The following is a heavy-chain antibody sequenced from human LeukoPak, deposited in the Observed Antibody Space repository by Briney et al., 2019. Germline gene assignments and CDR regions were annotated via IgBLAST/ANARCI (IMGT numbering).Heavy chain of an antibody. D-gene: IGHD4-17*01. CDR2: MNPNSGNT. Sequence: ASVKVSCKASGYTFTSYDINWVRQATGQGLEWMGWMNPNSGNTGYAQKFQGRVTITRNTSISTAYMELSSLRSEDTAVYYCARAGTVTTEFDYYYYYMDVWGKGTTVTVSS. V-gene: IGHV1-8*03. CDR3: ARAGTVTTEFDYYYYYMDV. CDR1: GYTFTSYD. J-gene: IGHJ6*03.